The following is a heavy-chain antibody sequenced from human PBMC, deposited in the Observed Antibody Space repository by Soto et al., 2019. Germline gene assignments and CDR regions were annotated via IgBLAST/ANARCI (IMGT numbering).Heavy chain of an antibody. V-gene: IGHV1-69*04. D-gene: IGHD3-10*01. CDR3: ARESTMVRGVHYYYYMDV. CDR1: GGTFSSYT. Sequence: SVKVSCKASGGTFSSYTISWVRQAPGQGLEWMGRIIPILGIANYAQKFQGRVTITADKSTSTAYMELSSLRSEDTAVYYCARESTMVRGVHYYYYMDVWGKGTTVTVSS. J-gene: IGHJ6*03. CDR2: IIPILGIA.